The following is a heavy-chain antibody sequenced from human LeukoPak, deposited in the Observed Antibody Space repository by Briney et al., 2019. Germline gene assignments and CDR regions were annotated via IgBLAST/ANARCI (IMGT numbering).Heavy chain of an antibody. J-gene: IGHJ4*02. CDR2: ISGSGGST. D-gene: IGHD5-18*01. V-gene: IGHV3-23*01. Sequence: GGSLRLSCAASGFTFSNYAMSWARQAPGKGLEWVSAISGSGGSTYYADSVKGRFTISRDNSKNTLYLQMNGLRAEDTAVYYCTKGTIWLPFGYWGQGTLVTVSS. CDR3: TKGTIWLPFGY. CDR1: GFTFSNYA.